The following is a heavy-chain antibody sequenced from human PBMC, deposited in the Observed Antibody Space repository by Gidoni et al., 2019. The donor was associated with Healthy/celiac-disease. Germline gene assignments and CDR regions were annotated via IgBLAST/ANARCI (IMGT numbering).Heavy chain of an antibody. Sequence: QVQLVESGGGVVQPGRSLRLSCAASGFTFSSYAMHWVRQAPGKGLEWVAVISYDGSNKYYADSVKGRFTISRDNSKNTLYLQMNSLRAEDTAVYYCARDGGVKQLAGNYFDYWGQGTLVTVSS. D-gene: IGHD3-16*01. V-gene: IGHV3-30-3*01. CDR1: GFTFSSYA. CDR3: ARDGGVKQLAGNYFDY. J-gene: IGHJ4*02. CDR2: ISYDGSNK.